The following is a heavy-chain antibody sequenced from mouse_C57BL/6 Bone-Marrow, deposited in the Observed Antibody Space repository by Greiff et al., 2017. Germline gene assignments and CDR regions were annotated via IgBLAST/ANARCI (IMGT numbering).Heavy chain of an antibody. D-gene: IGHD1-1*01. CDR2: IYPGDGDT. Sequence: QVQLQQSGPELVKPGASVKISCKASGYAFSSSWMNWVKQRPGKGLEWIGRIYPGDGDTNYNGKFKGKATLTADKSYSTAYMQLSSLTSEDSAVYFCASYYGSISYAMDYWGQGTSVTVSS. V-gene: IGHV1-82*01. CDR1: GYAFSSSW. J-gene: IGHJ4*01. CDR3: ASYYGSISYAMDY.